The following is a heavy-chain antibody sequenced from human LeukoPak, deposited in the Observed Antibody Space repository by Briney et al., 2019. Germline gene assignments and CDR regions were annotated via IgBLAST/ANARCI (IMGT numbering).Heavy chain of an antibody. J-gene: IGHJ5*02. CDR2: MNPNSGNT. Sequence: ASVKVSCKASGYTFTSYDINWVRQATGQGLEWMGWMNPNSGNTGYARKFQGRVTMTRNTSISTAYMELSSLRSEDTAVYYCARGRYNWNDGGYNWFDPWGQGTLVTVSS. V-gene: IGHV1-8*01. CDR3: ARGRYNWNDGGYNWFDP. D-gene: IGHD1-20*01. CDR1: GYTFTSYD.